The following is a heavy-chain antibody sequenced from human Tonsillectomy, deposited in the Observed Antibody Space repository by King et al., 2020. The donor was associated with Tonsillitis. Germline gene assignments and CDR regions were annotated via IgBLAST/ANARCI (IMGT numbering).Heavy chain of an antibody. CDR3: AKACYSSAWYRGDKYYFDY. D-gene: IGHD6-19*01. CDR2: INWDGGIT. CDR1: GFTFDDYT. V-gene: IGHV3-43*01. Sequence: VQLVESGGVVVQPGGSLRLSCAASGFTFDDYTMHWVRQAPGKGLEWVSLINWDGGITYYADSVKGRFTISRDNSKNSLYLQMNSLRSEDTALYYCAKACYSSAWYRGDKYYFDYWGQGTLVTVSS. J-gene: IGHJ4*02.